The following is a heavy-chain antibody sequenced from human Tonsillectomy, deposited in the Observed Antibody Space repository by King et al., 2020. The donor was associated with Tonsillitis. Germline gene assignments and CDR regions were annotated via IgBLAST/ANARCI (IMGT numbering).Heavy chain of an antibody. CDR3: ARIQRVTTMVPYYYYGMDV. CDR2: IFSNDEK. D-gene: IGHD5-18*01. J-gene: IGHJ6*02. V-gene: IGHV2-26*01. Sequence: VTLKESGPVLVKPTETLTLTCTVSGFSLNNAGLGVSWIRQPPGKALEWLAHIFSNDEKSYSPSLRSRLTISKDTSKSQVVLTMTNMDPVDTATYHCARIQRVTTMVPYYYYGMDVWGQGTTVTVSS. CDR1: GFSLNNAGLG.